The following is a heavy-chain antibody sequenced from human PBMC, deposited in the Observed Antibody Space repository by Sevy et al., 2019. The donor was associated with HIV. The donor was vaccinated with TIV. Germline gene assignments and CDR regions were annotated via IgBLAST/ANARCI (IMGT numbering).Heavy chain of an antibody. J-gene: IGHJ3*02. V-gene: IGHV3-7*01. Sequence: GGSLRLSCAASGFTFSSYWMSWVRQAPGKGLEWVANIKQDGSEKYYVDSVKGRFTISRDNAKNSLYLQMNSLRAEDTAEYDCARDGSITMIVVVKGAFDIWGQGTMVTVSS. CDR1: GFTFSSYW. CDR3: ARDGSITMIVVVKGAFDI. D-gene: IGHD3-22*01. CDR2: IKQDGSEK.